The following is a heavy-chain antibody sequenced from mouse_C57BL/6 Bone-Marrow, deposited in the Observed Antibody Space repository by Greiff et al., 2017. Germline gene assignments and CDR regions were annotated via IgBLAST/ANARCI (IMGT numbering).Heavy chain of an antibody. CDR1: GFNIKDDY. V-gene: IGHV14-4*01. J-gene: IGHJ3*01. Sequence: EVQLQQSGAELVRPGASVKLSCTASGFNIKDDYMHWVKQRPEQGLEWIGWIDPENGDTEYASKFQGKATITADTSSNTAYRQLSSLTSEDTAVYYCTITTVVEAYWGQGTLVTVSA. CDR2: IDPENGDT. CDR3: TITTVVEAY. D-gene: IGHD1-1*01.